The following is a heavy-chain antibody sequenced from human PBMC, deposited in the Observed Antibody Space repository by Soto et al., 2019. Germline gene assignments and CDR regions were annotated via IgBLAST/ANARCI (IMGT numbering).Heavy chain of an antibody. CDR1: GFTFSTYA. CDR2: IDSGDDT. V-gene: IGHV3-23*01. D-gene: IGHD1-7*01. Sequence: GGSLRLSCATSGFTFSTYAMSWVRQAPGKGLEWVSAIDSGDDTYYADSVKGRFTISREKSKITLNLQMNSLRAEDTATYYCAKGGVTGPTFGLDAFDIWGQGTQVTVSS. CDR3: AKGGVTGPTFGLDAFDI. J-gene: IGHJ3*02.